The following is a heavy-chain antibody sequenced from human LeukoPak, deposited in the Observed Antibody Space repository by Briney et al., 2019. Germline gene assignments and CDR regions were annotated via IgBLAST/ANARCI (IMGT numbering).Heavy chain of an antibody. CDR3: ARDRGGRLRYYDSSGYLFDY. D-gene: IGHD3-22*01. CDR2: IYTSGST. V-gene: IGHV4-4*07. Sequence: SETLSLTCTVSGGSLSSYYWSWIRQPAGKGLEWIGRIYTSGSTNYNPSLTSRVTMSVDTSKNQFSLKLSSVTAADTAVYYCARDRGGRLRYYDSSGYLFDYWGQGTLVTVSS. CDR1: GGSLSSYY. J-gene: IGHJ4*02.